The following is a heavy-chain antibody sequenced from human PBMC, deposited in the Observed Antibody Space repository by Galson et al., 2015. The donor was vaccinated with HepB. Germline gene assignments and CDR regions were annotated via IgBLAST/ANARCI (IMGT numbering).Heavy chain of an antibody. CDR2: ISYDGSNR. CDR3: AKDQQWLVQDY. D-gene: IGHD6-19*01. V-gene: IGHV3-30*18. CDR1: GFTFSSYG. Sequence: SLRLSCAASGFTFSSYGMHWVRQAPGKGLEWVAVISYDGSNRYYADSVKGRFTISRDNSKNTLYLQMNSLRAEDTAVYYCAKDQQWLVQDYWGQGTLVTVSS. J-gene: IGHJ4*02.